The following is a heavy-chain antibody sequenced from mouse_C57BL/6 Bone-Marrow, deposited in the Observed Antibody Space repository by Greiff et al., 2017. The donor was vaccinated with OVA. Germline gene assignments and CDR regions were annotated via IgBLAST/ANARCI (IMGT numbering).Heavy chain of an antibody. CDR1: GYTFTGYW. V-gene: IGHV1-9*01. CDR2: ILPGSGST. D-gene: IGHD1-1*01. J-gene: IGHJ2*01. Sequence: QVQLQQSGAELMKPGASVKLSCKATGYTFTGYWIEWVKQRPGHGLEWIGEILPGSGSTNYNEKFKGKATFTADTSSNTAYMQLSSLTTEDSAIYYCARGELNYYGSSYVFDYWGQGTTLTVSS. CDR3: ARGELNYYGSSYVFDY.